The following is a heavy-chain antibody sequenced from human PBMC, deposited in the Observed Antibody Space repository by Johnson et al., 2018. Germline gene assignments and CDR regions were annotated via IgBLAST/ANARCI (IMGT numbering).Heavy chain of an antibody. D-gene: IGHD4-17*01. J-gene: IGHJ6*02. CDR3: AKDLYGDYGMDV. CDR1: GFTFDDYA. V-gene: IGHV3-9*01. Sequence: VQLVESGGGLVQPGRSLRLSCAASGFTFDDYAMHWVRQAPGKGLEWVSGISWNSGSIGYADSVKGRFTISRDNAKNSLYLQMNSLRAEDTALYYCAKDLYGDYGMDVWGQGTTVTVSS. CDR2: ISWNSGSI.